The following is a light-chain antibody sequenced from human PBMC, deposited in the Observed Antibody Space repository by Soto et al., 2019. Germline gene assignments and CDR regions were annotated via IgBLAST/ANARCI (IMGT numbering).Light chain of an antibody. V-gene: IGLV2-14*01. Sequence: QSVLTQPASVSGSPGQSITISCTGTGSDVGAYNYVSWYQHHPGKAPKLMIYEVSNRPSGVSNRFSGSKPGNTASLTISGLQADDEADYYCTSYTSSSSDVFGTGTKVTVL. J-gene: IGLJ1*01. CDR1: GSDVGAYNY. CDR3: TSYTSSSSDV. CDR2: EVS.